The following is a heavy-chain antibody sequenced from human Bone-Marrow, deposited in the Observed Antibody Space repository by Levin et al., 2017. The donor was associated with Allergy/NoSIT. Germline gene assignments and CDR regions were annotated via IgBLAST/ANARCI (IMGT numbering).Heavy chain of an antibody. CDR3: ARGRRRTYYYGSGSGVSFDY. V-gene: IGHV4-34*01. D-gene: IGHD3-10*01. CDR1: GGSFSGYY. Sequence: PGGSLRLSCAVYGGSFSGYYWSWIRQPPGKGLEWIGEINHSGSTNYNPSLKSRVTISVDTSKNQFSLKLSSVTAADTAVYYCARGRRRTYYYGSGSGVSFDYWGQGTLVTVSS. J-gene: IGHJ4*02. CDR2: INHSGST.